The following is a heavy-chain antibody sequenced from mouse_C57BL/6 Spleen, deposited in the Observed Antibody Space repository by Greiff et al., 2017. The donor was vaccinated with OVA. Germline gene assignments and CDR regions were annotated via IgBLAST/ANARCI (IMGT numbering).Heavy chain of an antibody. J-gene: IGHJ4*01. CDR2: IDPETGGT. V-gene: IGHV1-15*01. D-gene: IGHD2-13*01. Sequence: VQLQQSGAELVRPGASVTLSCKASGYTFTDYEMHWVKQTPVHGLEWIGTIDPETGGTAYNQKFKGKAILTADKSSSTAYMELRSLTSEDSAVDYCTRGDGDYASYAMDYWGQGTSVTVSS. CDR3: TRGDGDYASYAMDY. CDR1: GYTFTDYE.